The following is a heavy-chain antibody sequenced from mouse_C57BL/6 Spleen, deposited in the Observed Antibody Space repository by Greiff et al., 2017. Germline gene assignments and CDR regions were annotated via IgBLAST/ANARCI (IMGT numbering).Heavy chain of an antibody. CDR1: GFTFSDYG. J-gene: IGHJ2*01. V-gene: IGHV5-15*01. CDR3: ARHGTYGNSYYFDY. CDR2: ISNLAYSI. Sequence: DVMLVESGGGLVQPGGSLKLSCAASGFTFSDYGMAWVRQAPRKGPEWVAFISNLAYSIYYADTVTGRFTISRENAKNTLYLEMSSLRSEDTAMYYCARHGTYGNSYYFDYWGQGTTLTVSS. D-gene: IGHD2-1*01.